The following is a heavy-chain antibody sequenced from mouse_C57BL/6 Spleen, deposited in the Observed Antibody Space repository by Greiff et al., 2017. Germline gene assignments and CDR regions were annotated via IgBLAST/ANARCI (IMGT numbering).Heavy chain of an antibody. J-gene: IGHJ4*01. Sequence: QVQLQQSGPELVKPGASVKLSCKASGYTFTSYDINWVQQRPGQGLEWIGWIYPRDGSTEYNEKFKGQDTLTVDTSSSTAYMELHSLTSEDAAVYFCAGAYYSNYVLYAMDYWGQGTSVTVSS. D-gene: IGHD2-5*01. V-gene: IGHV1-85*01. CDR2: IYPRDGST. CDR1: GYTFTSYD. CDR3: AGAYYSNYVLYAMDY.